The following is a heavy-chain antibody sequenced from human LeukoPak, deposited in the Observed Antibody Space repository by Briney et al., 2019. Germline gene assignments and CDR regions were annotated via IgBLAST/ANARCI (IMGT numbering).Heavy chain of an antibody. D-gene: IGHD6-19*01. V-gene: IGHV3-30*04. CDR2: ISYDGNTK. CDR1: GFIFSNYA. CDR3: ARHSSRWYDGGINWFDP. J-gene: IGHJ5*02. Sequence: GGSLRLSCAAYGFIFSNYAMHWVRQAPDKGLEWVAIISYDGNTKYYVDSVKGRFTISRDNSKNTLYLQMNSLRAEDTALYYCARHSSRWYDGGINWFDPWGQGTLVTVSS.